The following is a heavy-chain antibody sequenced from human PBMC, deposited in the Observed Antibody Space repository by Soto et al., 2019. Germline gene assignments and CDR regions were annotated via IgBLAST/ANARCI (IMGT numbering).Heavy chain of an antibody. J-gene: IGHJ4*02. Sequence: QVQLQESGPGLVKPSETLSLTCTVSGDSVSSYYWSWIRQPPGKGLEWIGYIYYSGSTNYNPSLKSRLTISVDTSKNQFSLKLSSVTAADTAVYYCASSHDILTGFSSPHFDYWGQGTLVTVSS. V-gene: IGHV4-59*02. CDR1: GDSVSSYY. CDR3: ASSHDILTGFSSPHFDY. CDR2: IYYSGST. D-gene: IGHD3-9*01.